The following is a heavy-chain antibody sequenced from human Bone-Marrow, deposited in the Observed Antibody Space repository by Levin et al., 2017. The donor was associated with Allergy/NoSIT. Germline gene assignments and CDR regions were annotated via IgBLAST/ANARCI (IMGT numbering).Heavy chain of an antibody. D-gene: IGHD5-12*01. V-gene: IGHV3-66*01. CDR1: GFTISTNY. J-gene: IGHJ4*02. CDR2: IHSGGRK. CDR3: ARDDVVATNH. Sequence: GESLKISCAASGFTISTNYMSWVRQVPGKGLEWVSIIHSGGRKNYADSVKGRFTISRDNYKNTLYLQMNSLRGEDTAIYYCARDDVVATNHWGQGTLVIVSS.